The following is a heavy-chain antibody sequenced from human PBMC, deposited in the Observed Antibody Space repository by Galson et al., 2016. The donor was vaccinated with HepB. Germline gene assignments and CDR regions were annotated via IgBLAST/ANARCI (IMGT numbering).Heavy chain of an antibody. D-gene: IGHD5-18*01. Sequence: TLSLTCTVSGGSITTYNYYWNWIRQHPEKGLEWIGYIHYSGAAHYNPSLRSRVTMSVDTSKNQFSLNVTSVTAADTALYFCARTSRFSFGYSSFDDWGQGTLVAVSS. V-gene: IGHV4-31*03. CDR3: ARTSRFSFGYSSFDD. CDR2: IHYSGAA. J-gene: IGHJ4*02. CDR1: GGSITTYNYY.